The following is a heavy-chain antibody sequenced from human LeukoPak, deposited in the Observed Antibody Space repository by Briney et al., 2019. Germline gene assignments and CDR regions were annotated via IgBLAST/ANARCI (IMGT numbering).Heavy chain of an antibody. D-gene: IGHD2-21*01. Sequence: PGGSLRLSCATSGLTFNTYWMSWVRQAPGKGLEGVANIKQDGSDKYYVDSVRGRFTVSRDNAKNSLYLQMNSLRAEDTAVYYCASSRIIPGAFDIWGQGTMVTVSS. CDR2: IKQDGSDK. CDR3: ASSRIIPGAFDI. CDR1: GLTFNTYW. V-gene: IGHV3-7*01. J-gene: IGHJ3*02.